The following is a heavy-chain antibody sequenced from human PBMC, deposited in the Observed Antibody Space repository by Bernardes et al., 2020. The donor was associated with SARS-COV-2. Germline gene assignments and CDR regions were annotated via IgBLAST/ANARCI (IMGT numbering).Heavy chain of an antibody. V-gene: IGHV5-51*01. CDR3: ARRRYGDFDVDV. CDR2: IYPGDSDT. Sequence: GESLKISCKGSDYTFTNYWIGWVRQMPGKGLEWMGIIYPGDSDTKYSPSFQGRVTISADKSVNTAYLQWSSLKASDTAIYYCARRRYGDFDVDVWGQGTTVTVSS. J-gene: IGHJ6*02. CDR1: DYTFTNYW. D-gene: IGHD4-17*01.